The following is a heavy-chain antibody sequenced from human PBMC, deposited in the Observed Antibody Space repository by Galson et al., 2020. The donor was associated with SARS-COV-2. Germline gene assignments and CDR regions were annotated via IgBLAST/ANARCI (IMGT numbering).Heavy chain of an antibody. CDR3: ARDLLGGYCSGGSCYPGDY. CDR1: GYTFTGYY. CDR2: INPNSGGT. D-gene: IGHD2-15*01. J-gene: IGHJ4*02. Sequence: ASVKVSCKASGYTFTGYYMHWVRQAPGQGLEWMGWINPNSGGTNYAQKFQGRVTMTRDTSISTAYMELSRLRSDDTAVYYCARDLLGGYCSGGSCYPGDYWGQGTLVTVSS. V-gene: IGHV1-2*02.